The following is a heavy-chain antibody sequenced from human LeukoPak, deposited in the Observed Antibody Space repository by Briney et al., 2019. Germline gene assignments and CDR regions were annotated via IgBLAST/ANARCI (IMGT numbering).Heavy chain of an antibody. Sequence: ASVKVSCKASGYTFAGYYMHWVRQAPGQGLEWMGWINPNSGGTNYAQKFQGRVTMTRDTSISTAYMELSRLRSDDTAVYYCARDFSLRYFDWLLNFDYWGQGTLVTVSS. CDR1: GYTFAGYY. CDR3: ARDFSLRYFDWLLNFDY. J-gene: IGHJ4*02. V-gene: IGHV1-2*02. D-gene: IGHD3-9*01. CDR2: INPNSGGT.